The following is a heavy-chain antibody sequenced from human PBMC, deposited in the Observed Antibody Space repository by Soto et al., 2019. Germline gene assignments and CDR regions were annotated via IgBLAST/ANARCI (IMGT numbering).Heavy chain of an antibody. Sequence: GESLKISCNGSGYSFTIYCIGLVLQMPGKGLEWMGIIYPGDSDTRYSPSFQGQVTISADKSISTAYLQWSSLKASDTAMYYCARHSIAAAGTESYYGMDVWGQGTTVTVSS. V-gene: IGHV5-51*01. D-gene: IGHD6-13*01. J-gene: IGHJ6*02. CDR3: ARHSIAAAGTESYYGMDV. CDR2: IYPGDSDT. CDR1: GYSFTIYC.